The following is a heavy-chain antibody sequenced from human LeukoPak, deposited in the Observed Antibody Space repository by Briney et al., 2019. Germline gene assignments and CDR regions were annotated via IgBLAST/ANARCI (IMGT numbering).Heavy chain of an antibody. D-gene: IGHD6-13*01. CDR2: IYSGGST. CDR3: ARDGAGFDY. Sequence: GGSPRLSCAASGFSVSDSYMNWVRQAPGKGLEWVSVIYSGGSTYYADSVQGRFTISRDNSNNTLYLQMNSLRVGDTAVYYCARDGAGFDYWGQGILVTVSS. CDR1: GFSVSDSY. V-gene: IGHV3-53*01. J-gene: IGHJ4*02.